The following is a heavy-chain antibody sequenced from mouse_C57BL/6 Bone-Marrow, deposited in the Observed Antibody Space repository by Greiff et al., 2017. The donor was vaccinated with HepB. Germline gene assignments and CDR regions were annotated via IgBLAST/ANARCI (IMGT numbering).Heavy chain of an antibody. CDR1: GYTFTSYW. CDR2: ILPNSGST. J-gene: IGHJ4*01. D-gene: IGHD2-4*01. V-gene: IGHV1-64*01. Sequence: QVQLQQPGAELVKPGASVKLSCKASGYTFTSYWMHWVKQRPGHGLEWIGVILPNSGSTNYTEKFKSKATLTVDKSSSTAYMQRSSLTSEDSAVYDGARGPTRTTTLYNYAMDYWGQGTSVTVSS. CDR3: ARGPTRTTTLYNYAMDY.